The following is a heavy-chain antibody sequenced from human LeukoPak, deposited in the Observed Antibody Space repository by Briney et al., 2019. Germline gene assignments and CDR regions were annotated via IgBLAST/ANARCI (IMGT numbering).Heavy chain of an antibody. CDR1: GGSISNYY. Sequence: PSETLSLTCTVSGGSISNYYWSWIRQPAGKGLEWIGRIYSSGSTDYNPSLKSRVTMSVDTSKNQLSLNLRSVTAADTAVYYCARGPPPDFDCWGQGTLVTVSS. V-gene: IGHV4-4*07. CDR3: ARGPPPDFDC. J-gene: IGHJ4*02. CDR2: IYSSGST.